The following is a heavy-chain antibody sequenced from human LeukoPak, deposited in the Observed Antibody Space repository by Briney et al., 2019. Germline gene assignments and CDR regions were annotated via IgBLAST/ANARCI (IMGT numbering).Heavy chain of an antibody. D-gene: IGHD1-26*01. V-gene: IGHV3-11*01. CDR3: ARVKGSYYLDY. CDR1: RFIFSDYY. J-gene: IGHJ4*02. Sequence: SGGSLRLSCAAPRFIFSDYYMSWIRQAPGKGLEWVSYISQEGSTIYYADSVKGRFTISRDNAKNSLYLQMYSLRAEDTAVYYCARVKGSYYLDYWGQGTLVTVSS. CDR2: ISQEGSTI.